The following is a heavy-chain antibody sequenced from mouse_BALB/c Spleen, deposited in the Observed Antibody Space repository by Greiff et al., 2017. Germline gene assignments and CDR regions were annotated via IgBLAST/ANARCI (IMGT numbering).Heavy chain of an antibody. CDR1: GFSLSDFY. Sequence: EVQLVESGGGLVPPGGSLCLSCATSGFSLSDFYMEWVRQPPGKRLEWIAASRNKANDYSTEYRASVKGRFIVSRDTYVSILYLQMNALRAEDTAIYYCSSDAQYDDWNFDVWGAGTTVTVSS. D-gene: IGHD2-10*02. CDR2: SRNKANDYST. J-gene: IGHJ1*01. CDR3: SSDAQYDDWNFDV. V-gene: IGHV7-1*02.